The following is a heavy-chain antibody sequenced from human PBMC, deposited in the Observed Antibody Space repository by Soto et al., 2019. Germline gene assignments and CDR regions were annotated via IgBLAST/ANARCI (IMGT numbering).Heavy chain of an antibody. V-gene: IGHV4-34*01. CDR2: INHSGRV. J-gene: IGHJ5*01. Sequence: SETLSLTCAVYGGSFIGHSWTWIRQSPGKGLEWIGDINHSGRVNYSPSLKSRVTISLDTSKNQFSLTLSAVTAADTAMYYCSTRAYDTNGYYRFDPWGQGTLVTVSS. CDR3: STRAYDTNGYYRFDP. D-gene: IGHD3-22*01. CDR1: GGSFIGHS.